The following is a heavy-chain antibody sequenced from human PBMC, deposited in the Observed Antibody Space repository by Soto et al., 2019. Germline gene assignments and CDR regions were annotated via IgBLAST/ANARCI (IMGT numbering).Heavy chain of an antibody. J-gene: IGHJ4*02. CDR2: ISYDGSNK. Sequence: PGGSLRLSCAASGFTFSSYAMHWVRQAPGKGLEWVAVISYDGSNKYYADSVKGRFTISRDNSKNTLYLQMNSLRAEDTAVYYCARAPVLRYFDWLESPRYYFDYWGQGTLVTVSS. D-gene: IGHD3-9*01. CDR1: GFTFSSYA. V-gene: IGHV3-30-3*01. CDR3: ARAPVLRYFDWLESPRYYFDY.